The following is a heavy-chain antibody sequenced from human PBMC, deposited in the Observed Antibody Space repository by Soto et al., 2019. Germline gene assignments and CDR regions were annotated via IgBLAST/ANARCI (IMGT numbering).Heavy chain of an antibody. CDR3: ARHIRVCSSGSCWSEQYFQH. V-gene: IGHV4-59*08. D-gene: IGHD2-2*01. J-gene: IGHJ1*01. CDR1: GGSIGTYH. Sequence: SETLCLPCTVSGGSIGTYHCSWIRQSPGKGLEWIGYIDYTGSPNYNASLKSRVTMSVDTSKNQFSLRLTSVTAADTGVYYCARHIRVCSSGSCWSEQYFQHWGQGTLVTVSS. CDR2: IDYTGSP.